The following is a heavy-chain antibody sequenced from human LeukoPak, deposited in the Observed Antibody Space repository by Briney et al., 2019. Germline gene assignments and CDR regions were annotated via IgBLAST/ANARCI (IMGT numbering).Heavy chain of an antibody. CDR3: AKDDSGYDSGITDY. V-gene: IGHV3-33*06. D-gene: IGHD5-12*01. CDR2: IWYDGSNK. J-gene: IGHJ4*02. Sequence: GRSLRLXCAASGFTFSSYGMHWVRQAPGKGLEWVAVIWYDGSNKYYADSVKGRFTISRDNSKNTLYLQMNSLRAEDTAVYYCAKDDSGYDSGITDYWGQGTLVTVSS. CDR1: GFTFSSYG.